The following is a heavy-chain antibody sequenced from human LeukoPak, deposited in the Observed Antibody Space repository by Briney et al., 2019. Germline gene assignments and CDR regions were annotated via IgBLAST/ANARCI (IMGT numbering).Heavy chain of an antibody. Sequence: GGSLRLSCAASGFTLSDYYMNWVRQAPGKGLEWVANIKQDGSEKYYVDSVKGRFTISRDNAKNSLYLQMNSLRAEDTAVYYCARDREMATPRPFDYWGQGTLVTVSS. CDR1: GFTLSDYY. CDR2: IKQDGSEK. V-gene: IGHV3-7*01. D-gene: IGHD5-24*01. J-gene: IGHJ4*02. CDR3: ARDREMATPRPFDY.